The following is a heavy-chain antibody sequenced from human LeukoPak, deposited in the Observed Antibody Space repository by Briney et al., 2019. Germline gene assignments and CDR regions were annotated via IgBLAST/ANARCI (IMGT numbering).Heavy chain of an antibody. CDR1: GYTFTGYY. J-gene: IGHJ4*02. D-gene: IGHD1-20*01. V-gene: IGHV1-2*04. CDR3: ARGAGVITGTTPTDY. Sequence: GASVKVSCKASGYTFTGYYMHWVRQAPGQGLKWMGWINPNSGGTNYAQKFQGWVTMTRDTSISTAYMELSRLRSDDTAVYYCARGAGVITGTTPTDYWGQGTLVTVSS. CDR2: INPNSGGT.